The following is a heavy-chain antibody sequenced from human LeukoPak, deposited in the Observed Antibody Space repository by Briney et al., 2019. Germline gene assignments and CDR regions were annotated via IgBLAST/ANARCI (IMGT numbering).Heavy chain of an antibody. CDR1: GFTLDDYA. Sequence: QPGGSLSLSCAASGFTLDDYAMHWGRQAPGKGLEWVSLISGDGGSTYYADSVKGRFTISRDNSKNSLYLQMNSLRTEDTALYYCVKDSSSCYDYWGQGTLVTVSS. V-gene: IGHV3-43*02. D-gene: IGHD6-13*01. CDR3: VKDSSSCYDY. J-gene: IGHJ4*02. CDR2: ISGDGGST.